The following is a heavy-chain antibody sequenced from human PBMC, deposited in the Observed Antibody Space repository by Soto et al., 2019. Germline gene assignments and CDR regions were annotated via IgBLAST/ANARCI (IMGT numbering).Heavy chain of an antibody. CDR3: AKVAWLDY. V-gene: IGHV3-23*01. CDR1: GFTFTTFD. CDR2: VRGRDGST. D-gene: IGHD5-12*01. Sequence: EVQLLESGGGLVQPGASLRLSCAASGFTFTTFDMSWARQAPGKGLEWVSVVRGRDGSTSYADSLKGRFTISKDSSKNTLYLQMNSLRAEDAALYSCAKVAWLDYWGQGTLVTVSS. J-gene: IGHJ4*02.